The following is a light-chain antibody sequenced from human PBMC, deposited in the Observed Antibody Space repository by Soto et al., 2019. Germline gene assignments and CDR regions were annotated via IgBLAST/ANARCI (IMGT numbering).Light chain of an antibody. CDR2: AAS. V-gene: IGKV1-9*01. Sequence: DIQLTQSPSFLSASVGDRVTITCRDSQGISSYLAWSQQKPGKAPKFLIYAASTLRGGVPSRFSGSGSGTEFTLTISSLQPEDFATYYCQGLNDYPITFGQGTRLEI. CDR3: QGLNDYPIT. J-gene: IGKJ5*01. CDR1: QGISSY.